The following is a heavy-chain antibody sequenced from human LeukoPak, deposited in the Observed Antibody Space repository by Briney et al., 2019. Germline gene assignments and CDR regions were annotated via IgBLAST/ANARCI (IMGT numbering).Heavy chain of an antibody. D-gene: IGHD6-19*01. CDR2: IYYSGST. Sequence: SETLSLTCTVSGGSISSYYWSWIRQPPGKGLEWIGYIYYSGSTNYNPSLKSRVTISVDTSKNQFSLKLRSVTAADTAVYYCARSQWLVHVFDIWGQGTMVTVSS. CDR3: ARSQWLVHVFDI. J-gene: IGHJ3*02. V-gene: IGHV4-59*01. CDR1: GGSISSYY.